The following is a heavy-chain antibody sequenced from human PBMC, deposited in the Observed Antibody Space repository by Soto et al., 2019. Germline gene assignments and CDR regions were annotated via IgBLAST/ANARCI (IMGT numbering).Heavy chain of an antibody. D-gene: IGHD1-26*01. CDR1: GGTFSSYT. CDR2: IIPILGIA. Sequence: QVQLVQSGAEVKKPGSSVKVSCKASGGTFSSYTISWVRQAPGQGLEWMGRIIPILGIANYAQKFQGRVTITADKSTRTAYMELSSLRSEGTAVYYGAKLRDSDGMDVWGQGTTVTGSS. J-gene: IGHJ6*02. CDR3: AKLRDSDGMDV. V-gene: IGHV1-69*02.